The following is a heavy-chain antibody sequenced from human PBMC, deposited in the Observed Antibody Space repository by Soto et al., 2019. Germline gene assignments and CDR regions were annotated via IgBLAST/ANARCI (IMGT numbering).Heavy chain of an antibody. CDR3: ASYRAFYYYGMDV. CDR2: IIPIFGTA. J-gene: IGHJ6*02. Sequence: SVKVSCKASGGTFSSYAISRVRQAPGQGLEWMGGIIPIFGTANYAQKFQGRVTITADKSTSTAYMELSSLRSEDTAVYYCASYRAFYYYGMDVWGQGTTVTVSS. CDR1: GGTFSSYA. D-gene: IGHD4-4*01. V-gene: IGHV1-69*06.